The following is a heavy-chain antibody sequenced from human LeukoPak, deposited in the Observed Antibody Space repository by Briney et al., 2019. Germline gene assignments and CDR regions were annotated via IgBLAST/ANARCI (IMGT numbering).Heavy chain of an antibody. CDR2: IIPISGTA. CDR1: GYAFTSCA. J-gene: IGHJ6*02. CDR3: ARRCILGPDTYYYGMDV. V-gene: IGHV1-69*13. D-gene: IGHD1-26*01. Sequence: SVKVSCKASGYAFTSCAMHWVRQAPGQGLEWMGGIIPISGTANYAQKFQGRVTITADESTSTAYMELSSLRSEDTAVYYCARRCILGPDTYYYGMDVWGQGTTVTVSS.